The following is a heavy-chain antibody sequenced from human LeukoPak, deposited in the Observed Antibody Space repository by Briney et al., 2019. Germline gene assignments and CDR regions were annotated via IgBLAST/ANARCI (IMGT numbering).Heavy chain of an antibody. Sequence: RASVKVSCKASGYTFTSYGISWVRQAPGQGLEWMGWISAYNGNTNYAQKLQGRVTMTTDTSTGTAYMELRSLRSDDTAVYYCARGTAAAAYNWFDPWGQGTLVTVSS. J-gene: IGHJ5*02. CDR3: ARGTAAAAYNWFDP. D-gene: IGHD6-13*01. CDR2: ISAYNGNT. CDR1: GYTFTSYG. V-gene: IGHV1-18*04.